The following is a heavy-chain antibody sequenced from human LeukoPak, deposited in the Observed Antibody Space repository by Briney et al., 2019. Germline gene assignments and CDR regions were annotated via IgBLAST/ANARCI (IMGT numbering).Heavy chain of an antibody. CDR3: ARGLRFLEWLYRPQGY. Sequence: GASVKVSCKASGYTFTGYYMHWVRQAPGQGLEWMGWINPNSGGTNYARKFQGRVTMTRDTSISTAYMELSRLRSDDTAVYYCARGLRFLEWLYRPQGYWGQGTLVTVSS. V-gene: IGHV1-2*02. D-gene: IGHD3-3*01. J-gene: IGHJ4*02. CDR2: INPNSGGT. CDR1: GYTFTGYY.